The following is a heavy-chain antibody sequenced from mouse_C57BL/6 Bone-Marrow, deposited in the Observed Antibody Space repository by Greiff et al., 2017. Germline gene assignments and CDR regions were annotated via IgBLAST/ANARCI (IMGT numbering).Heavy chain of an antibody. J-gene: IGHJ2*01. CDR3: ARPNYYGSSNYYDY. CDR1: GFTFSSYG. CDR2: ISSGGSYT. V-gene: IGHV5-6*01. Sequence: EVQLVESGGDLVKPGGSLKLSCAASGFTFSSYGMSWVRQTPDKRLEWVATISSGGSYTYYPDSVKGRFTISRDNAKNTLYLQMSSLKSEDTAMYYCARPNYYGSSNYYDYWGQGTTLTVSS. D-gene: IGHD1-1*01.